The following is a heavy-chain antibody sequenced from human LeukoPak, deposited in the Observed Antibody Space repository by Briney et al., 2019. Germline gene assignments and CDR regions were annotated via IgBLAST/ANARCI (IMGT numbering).Heavy chain of an antibody. V-gene: IGHV3-11*06. Sequence: GGSLRLSCAASGFTFSDYYMSWIRQAPGKGLEWVSYISSSSSYTNYADSVKGRFTISRDNAKNSLYLQMNSLRAEDTAVYYCARAAYCGGDCYVFDYWGQGTLVTVSS. J-gene: IGHJ4*02. CDR3: ARAAYCGGDCYVFDY. CDR1: GFTFSDYY. CDR2: ISSSSSYT. D-gene: IGHD2-21*02.